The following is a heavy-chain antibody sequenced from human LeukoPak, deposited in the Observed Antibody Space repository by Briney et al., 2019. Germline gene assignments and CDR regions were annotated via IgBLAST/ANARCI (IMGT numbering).Heavy chain of an antibody. Sequence: ASVKVSCKASGYTFTSCYMHWARQAPGQGLEWMGIINPSGGSTSYAQKFQERVTITRDMSTSTAYMELSSLRSEDTAVYYCAAVYKGGGNYFDYWGQGTLVTVSS. CDR2: INPSGGST. V-gene: IGHV1-46*01. J-gene: IGHJ4*02. CDR1: GYTFTSCY. CDR3: AAVYKGGGNYFDY. D-gene: IGHD1-26*01.